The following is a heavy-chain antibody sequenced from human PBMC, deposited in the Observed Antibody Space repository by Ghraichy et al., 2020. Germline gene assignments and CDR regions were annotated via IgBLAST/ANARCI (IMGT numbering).Heavy chain of an antibody. CDR3: ARDAVPAAISTLYYYYYYMDV. J-gene: IGHJ6*03. D-gene: IGHD2-2*01. CDR2: ISYDGSNK. Sequence: LSLTCAASGFTFSSYAMHWVRQAPGKGLEWVAVISYDGSNKYYADSVKGRFTISRDNSKNTLYLQMNSLRAEDTAVYYCARDAVPAAISTLYYYYYYMDVWGKGTTVTVSS. V-gene: IGHV3-30-3*01. CDR1: GFTFSSYA.